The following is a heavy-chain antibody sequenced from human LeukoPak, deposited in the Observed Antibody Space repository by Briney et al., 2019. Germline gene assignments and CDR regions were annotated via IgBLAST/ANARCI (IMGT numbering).Heavy chain of an antibody. CDR2: VTTSSSYI. V-gene: IGHV3-21*01. D-gene: IGHD6-19*01. CDR3: ARVHSSGQLETFDY. J-gene: IGHJ4*02. Sequence: GGSLRLSCATSGFTFSSYSMNWVRQAPGRGLEWVSSVTTSSSYIYYADSVKGRFTSSRDNAKNSLYLQMNSLRAEDTAVYYCARVHSSGQLETFDYWGQGTLVTVSS. CDR1: GFTFSSYS.